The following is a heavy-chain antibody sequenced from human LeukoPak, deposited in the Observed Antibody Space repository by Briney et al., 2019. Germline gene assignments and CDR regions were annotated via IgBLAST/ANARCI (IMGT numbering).Heavy chain of an antibody. Sequence: SETLSLTCTVSGGSISSYYWSWIRQPPGKGLEWIGYIYCSGSTNYNPSLKSRVTISVDTSKNQFSLKLSSVTAADTAVYYCARDLVSSGWPYYYGMDVWGQGTTVTVSS. CDR1: GGSISSYY. CDR3: ARDLVSSGWPYYYGMDV. J-gene: IGHJ6*02. V-gene: IGHV4-59*01. CDR2: IYCSGST. D-gene: IGHD6-19*01.